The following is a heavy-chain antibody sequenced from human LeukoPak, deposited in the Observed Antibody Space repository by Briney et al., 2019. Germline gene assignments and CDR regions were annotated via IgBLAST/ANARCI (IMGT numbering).Heavy chain of an antibody. CDR1: GFTFSSYA. D-gene: IGHD3-3*01. Sequence: GGSLRLSCAASGFTFSSYAMHWVRQAPGKGLEWVAVISYDGSNKYYADSVKGRFTISRDNSKNTLYLQMNSLRAEDTAVYYCAREGGSTGFLEWLSNKPLTYYFDYWGQGTLVTVS. CDR2: ISYDGSNK. J-gene: IGHJ4*02. V-gene: IGHV3-30-3*01. CDR3: AREGGSTGFLEWLSNKPLTYYFDY.